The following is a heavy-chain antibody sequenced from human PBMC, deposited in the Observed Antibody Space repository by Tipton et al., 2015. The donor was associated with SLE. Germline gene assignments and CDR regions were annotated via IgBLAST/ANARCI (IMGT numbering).Heavy chain of an antibody. CDR2: SNQSGST. D-gene: IGHD6-13*01. Sequence: TLSLTCAVYGGSFSGHYCRWFRQPPGKGLEWIGESNQSGSTNYNPSLKSRLIMSVDASKNQFSLKLSSVTAADAAISYCAGAVGTAAGLRDYLRPGTLVTVSS. J-gene: IGHJ4*02. CDR1: GGSFSGHY. CDR3: AGAVGTAAGLRDY. V-gene: IGHV4-34*01.